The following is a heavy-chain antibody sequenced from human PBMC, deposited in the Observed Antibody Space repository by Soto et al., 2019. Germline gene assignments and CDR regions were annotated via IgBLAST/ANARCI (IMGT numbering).Heavy chain of an antibody. J-gene: IGHJ5*02. CDR2: IYYSGST. Sequence: SETLSLTCTVSGGSVSSGSYYWSWIRQPPGKGLEWIGYIYYSGSTNYNPSLKSRVTISVDTSKNQFSLKLSSVTAADTAVYYCAKDKTEGSGWFDPWGQGTLVTVSS. CDR1: GGSVSSGSYY. V-gene: IGHV4-61*01. CDR3: AKDKTEGSGWFDP.